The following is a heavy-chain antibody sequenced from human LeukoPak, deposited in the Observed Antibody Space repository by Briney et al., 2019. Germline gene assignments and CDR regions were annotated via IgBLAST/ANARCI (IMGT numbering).Heavy chain of an antibody. CDR2: ISSSGSTI. J-gene: IGHJ4*02. Sequence: GGSLRLSCAASGFTFSSYSMSWIRQAPGKGLEWVSYISSSGSTIYYADSVKGRFTISRDNAKNSLYLQMNSLRAEDTAVYYCARDRSTYYDFWSGFDYWGQGTLVTVSS. CDR1: GFTFSSYS. V-gene: IGHV3-48*04. CDR3: ARDRSTYYDFWSGFDY. D-gene: IGHD3-3*01.